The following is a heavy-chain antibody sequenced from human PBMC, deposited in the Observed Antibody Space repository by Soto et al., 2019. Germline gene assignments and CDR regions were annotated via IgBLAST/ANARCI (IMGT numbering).Heavy chain of an antibody. D-gene: IGHD2-21*02. CDR1: GDSINSRNW. CDR2: VSRSGTT. V-gene: IGHV4-4*02. Sequence: SETLSLTCAVSGDSINSRNWWTWVRQPQGKGLEWIGEVSRSGTTNYNPSLKSRATVSADTSKNQFFLQLTSMTAADTAIYYCTKRGDCPGDCNLNYFDSWGQGIQVTVSS. J-gene: IGHJ4*02. CDR3: TKRGDCPGDCNLNYFDS.